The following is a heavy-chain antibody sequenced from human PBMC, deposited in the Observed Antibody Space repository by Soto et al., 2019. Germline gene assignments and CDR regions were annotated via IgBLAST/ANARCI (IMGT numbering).Heavy chain of an antibody. Sequence: GASVKVSCKTSGYIFNHYGINWVRQAPGKGLEWTGGFDPEDGETIYAQKFQGRVTMTEDTSTDTAYMELSSLRSEDTAVYYCATDRHGGYAYFDYWGQGTLVTVSS. D-gene: IGHD5-12*01. CDR2: FDPEDGET. CDR1: GYIFNHYG. J-gene: IGHJ4*02. CDR3: ATDRHGGYAYFDY. V-gene: IGHV1-24*01.